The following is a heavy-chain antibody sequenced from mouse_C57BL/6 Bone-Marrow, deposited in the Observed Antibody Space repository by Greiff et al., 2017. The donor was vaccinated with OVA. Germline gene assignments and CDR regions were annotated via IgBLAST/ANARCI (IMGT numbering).Heavy chain of an antibody. J-gene: IGHJ2*01. CDR2: IDTENGDT. CDR3: TTGLYYFDY. V-gene: IGHV14-4*01. CDR1: GFNIKDDY. Sequence: EVKLVESGAELVRPGASVKLSCTASGFNIKDDYMHWVKQRPEQGLEWIGWIDTENGDTEYASKFQGKATITADTSSNTAYLQLSSLTSEDTAVYYCTTGLYYFDYWGQGTTLTVSS. D-gene: IGHD6-2*01.